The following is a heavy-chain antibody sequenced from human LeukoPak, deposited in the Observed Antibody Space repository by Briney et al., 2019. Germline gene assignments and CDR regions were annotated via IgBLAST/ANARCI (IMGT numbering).Heavy chain of an antibody. V-gene: IGHV4-61*05. Sequence: PSETLSLTCTVSGGSISSSSYYWGWIRQPPGKGLEWIGYIYYSGSTNYNPSLKSRVTISVDTSKNQFSLKLSSVTAADTAVYYCARASGSGSYSWFDPWGQGTLVTVSS. CDR2: IYYSGST. J-gene: IGHJ5*02. D-gene: IGHD1-26*01. CDR3: ARASGSGSYSWFDP. CDR1: GGSISSSSYY.